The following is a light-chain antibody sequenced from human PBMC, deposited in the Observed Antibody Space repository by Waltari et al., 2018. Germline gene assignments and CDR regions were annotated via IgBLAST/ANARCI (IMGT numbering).Light chain of an antibody. J-gene: IGKJ1*01. CDR3: MQAIQTPPT. CDR2: LGS. CDR1: QSLLHSNGYNY. V-gene: IGKV2-28*01. Sequence: IVMTQSTLSQLVTPSEPASLSCMSSQSLLHSNGYNYLDWYMQKPGKSPQLLIYLGSNRSSGVPDRFNVIGAGIDFTLNISRVEAKDIGIYYCMQAIQTPPTFSQGTKVEIK.